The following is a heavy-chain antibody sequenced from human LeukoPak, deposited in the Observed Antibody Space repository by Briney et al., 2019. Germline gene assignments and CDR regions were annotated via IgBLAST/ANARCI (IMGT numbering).Heavy chain of an antibody. CDR3: ARQGSEIDY. CDR2: ISSRGDTI. V-gene: IGHV3-11*01. J-gene: IGHJ4*02. Sequence: GGSLRLSCAASGFTLSHYYMTWIRQAPGKGLEWLSCISSRGDTIYYADSVKCRFTVSRDNAENSLYLQMNSLRAEDTAMYYCARQGSEIDYWGQGTLVTVSS. CDR1: GFTLSHYY.